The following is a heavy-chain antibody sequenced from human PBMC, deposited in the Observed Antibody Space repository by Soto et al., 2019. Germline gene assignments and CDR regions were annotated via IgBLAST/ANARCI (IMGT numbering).Heavy chain of an antibody. D-gene: IGHD3-10*01. CDR2: ISSSSSYT. Sequence: PGGSLRLSCAASGFTFSDYYMSWIRQAPGKGLEWVSYISSSSSYTNYADSAKGRFTISRDNAKNSLYLQMNSLRAEDTAVYYCASPTHGSGPVEVWGQGTTVTVSS. CDR1: GFTFSDYY. V-gene: IGHV3-11*06. J-gene: IGHJ6*02. CDR3: ASPTHGSGPVEV.